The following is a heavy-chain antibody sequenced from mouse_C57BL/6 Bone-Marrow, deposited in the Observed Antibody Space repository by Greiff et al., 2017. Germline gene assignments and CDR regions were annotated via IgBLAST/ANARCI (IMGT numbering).Heavy chain of an antibody. Sequence: VQLQQPGAELVKPGASVKMSCKASGYTFTSYWITWVKQRPGQGLEWIGDIYPGSGSTTYNEKFKSKATLTVDTSSSTAYMQLSSLTSEDSAVYYCARGAMFYDYDFAYWGQGTLVTVSA. CDR2: IYPGSGST. J-gene: IGHJ3*01. CDR1: GYTFTSYW. CDR3: ARGAMFYDYDFAY. D-gene: IGHD2-4*01. V-gene: IGHV1-55*01.